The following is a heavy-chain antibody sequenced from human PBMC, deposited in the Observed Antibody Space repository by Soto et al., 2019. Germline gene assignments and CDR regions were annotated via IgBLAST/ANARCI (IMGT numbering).Heavy chain of an antibody. D-gene: IGHD4-17*01. Sequence: EVQVLESGGGLVQPGGSLRLSCAASGFTFSSYAMSWVRQAPGQGLEWVSAISGSGSNTYYADSVKGRFTISRDNSKNTLYLQMTSPRAEDTDLYYCAKTASMTIPDGFDHWGQGTLVTVSS. CDR2: ISGSGSNT. J-gene: IGHJ4*02. CDR3: AKTASMTIPDGFDH. CDR1: GFTFSSYA. V-gene: IGHV3-23*01.